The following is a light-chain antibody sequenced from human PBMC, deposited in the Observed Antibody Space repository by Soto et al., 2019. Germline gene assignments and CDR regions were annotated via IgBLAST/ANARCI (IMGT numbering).Light chain of an antibody. CDR1: QSVSSSY. V-gene: IGKV3-20*01. CDR2: GAS. CDR3: QQYGSSPL. J-gene: IGKJ3*01. Sequence: EIVLTQSPGTLSLSPGERATLSCRASQSVSSSYLAWYQQKPGQAPRLLIYGASSRATGIPDRFSGSGAGTYFTLTISRLEPEDFAVYYCQQYGSSPLFGPGTKVDIK.